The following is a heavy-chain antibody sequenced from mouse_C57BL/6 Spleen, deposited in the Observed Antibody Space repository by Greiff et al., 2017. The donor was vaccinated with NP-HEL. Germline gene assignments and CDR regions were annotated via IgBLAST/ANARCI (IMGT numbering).Heavy chain of an antibody. CDR2: IYPGSGST. J-gene: IGHJ3*01. CDR3: ARWGYCGSSYVPAWFAY. Sequence: QVQLQQPGAELVKPGASVKMSCKASGYTFTSYWITWVKQRPGQGLEWIGDIYPGSGSTNYNEKFKSKATLTVDTSSSTAYMQLSSRTAEDSAVYYCARWGYCGSSYVPAWFAYWGQGTLVTVSA. CDR1: GYTFTSYW. V-gene: IGHV1-55*01. D-gene: IGHD1-1*01.